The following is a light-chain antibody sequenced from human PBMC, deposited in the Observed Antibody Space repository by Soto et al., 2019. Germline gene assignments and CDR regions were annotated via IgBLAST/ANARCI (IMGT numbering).Light chain of an antibody. CDR2: GAS. CDR3: QQSSSTPT. Sequence: DIQMTQSPSSLSASVGDRVTITCRASQSINNLLNWYQQKPGKAPNLLIYGASRLESGAASRFSGSGSGTDFTLTISDMQAEDFATYFCQQSSSTPTFGGGTNVDI. V-gene: IGKV1-39*01. CDR1: QSINNL. J-gene: IGKJ4*01.